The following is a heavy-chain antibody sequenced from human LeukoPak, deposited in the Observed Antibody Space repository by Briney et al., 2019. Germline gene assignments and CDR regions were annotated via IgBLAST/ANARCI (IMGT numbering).Heavy chain of an antibody. CDR1: GGSISSYY. CDR2: IYYSGST. Sequence: PSETLSLTCTVSGGSISSYYWSWIRQPPGKGLEWIGYIYYSGSTNYNPSLKSRVTISVDTSKNQFSLKLSSVTAADTAVYYCARKIAAAAKAFDIWGQGTMVTVSS. CDR3: ARKIAAAAKAFDI. D-gene: IGHD6-13*01. J-gene: IGHJ3*02. V-gene: IGHV4-59*01.